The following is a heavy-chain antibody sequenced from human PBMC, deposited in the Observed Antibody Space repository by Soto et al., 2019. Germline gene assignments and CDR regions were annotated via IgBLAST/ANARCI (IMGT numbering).Heavy chain of an antibody. CDR1: GFSFGTYW. V-gene: IGHV3-7*03. CDR3: ARDVGPITIFGEALSGYFDF. D-gene: IGHD3-3*01. CDR2: IKQDGSER. Sequence: GGSLRLSCAVSGFSFGTYWMSWVRQAPGKGLEWLASIKQDGSERYYLDSVKGRFTISRDNAKDSLSLQMNSLRGEDTAFYYCARDVGPITIFGEALSGYFDFWGQGTLVTVSS. J-gene: IGHJ4*02.